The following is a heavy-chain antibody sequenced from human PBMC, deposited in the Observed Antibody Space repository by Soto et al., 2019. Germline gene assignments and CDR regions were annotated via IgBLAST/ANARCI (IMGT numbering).Heavy chain of an antibody. CDR3: ARQMYYYDSSGLENYFDY. CDR1: GDSISSSTYY. CDR2: MFYSGNT. Sequence: SETLSLTCTVSGDSISSSTYYWGWIRQPPGKGLEWIGSMFYSGNTYYNPSLKSRVTLSIDTSKNHFSLKLSSVTAADTAVYYCARQMYYYDSSGLENYFDYWGQGTLVTVSS. D-gene: IGHD3-22*01. V-gene: IGHV4-39*01. J-gene: IGHJ4*02.